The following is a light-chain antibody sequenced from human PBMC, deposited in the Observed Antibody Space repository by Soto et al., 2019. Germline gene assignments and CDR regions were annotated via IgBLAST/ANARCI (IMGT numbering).Light chain of an antibody. CDR3: RQDDNSPRT. J-gene: IGKJ1*01. Sequence: EIVLTQSPGTLSLSPGERATLSCRASQSVNSNYLAWYQQKPGQRPRLLMYGTSSRATSNPDRFSGSGSGTGFTHTISRLETEDFAAYYCRQDDNSPRTFVQGTKVEIK. CDR1: QSVNSNY. CDR2: GTS. V-gene: IGKV3-20*01.